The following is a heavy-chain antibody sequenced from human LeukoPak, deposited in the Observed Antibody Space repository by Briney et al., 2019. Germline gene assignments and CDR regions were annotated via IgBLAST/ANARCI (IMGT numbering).Heavy chain of an antibody. Sequence: GRSLRLSCAASGFTFSSYGMHWVRQAPGKGLEWVAVIWYDGSNKYYADSVKGRFTISRDNSKDTLYLQMNSLRAEDTAVYYCAKDLYYGSGSHFDYWGPGTLVTVSS. CDR2: IWYDGSNK. V-gene: IGHV3-33*06. J-gene: IGHJ4*02. CDR3: AKDLYYGSGSHFDY. D-gene: IGHD3-10*01. CDR1: GFTFSSYG.